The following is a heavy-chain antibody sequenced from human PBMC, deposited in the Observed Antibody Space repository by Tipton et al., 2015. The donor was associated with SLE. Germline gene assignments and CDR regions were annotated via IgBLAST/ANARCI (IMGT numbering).Heavy chain of an antibody. J-gene: IGHJ4*02. CDR1: GDSISSSTYY. CDR2: ISYIGST. Sequence: GLVKPSETLSLTCIVSGDSISSSTYYWGWIRQSPGKGLEWIGYISYIGSTNYNPSLKSRVTISEDTSKNQFSLKLSSVTAADTAVYYCARGIVAAFYYWGQGTLVTVSS. V-gene: IGHV4-61*05. D-gene: IGHD2/OR15-2a*01. CDR3: ARGIVAAFYY.